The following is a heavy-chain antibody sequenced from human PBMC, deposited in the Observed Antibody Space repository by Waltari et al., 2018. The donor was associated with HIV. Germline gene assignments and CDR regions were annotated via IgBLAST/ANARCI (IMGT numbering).Heavy chain of an antibody. CDR3: SGPDGDQGTSVTYYGMGV. Sequence: EVQLVETGGDVIRPGGSLRLSCSTSGIAVTSTYLNWVRQAPGKGLEWVSVIYRGGDTKYADSVKGRFLISRDNSKNTVFLQLNRLRVEDTAVYYCSGPDGDQGTSVTYYGMGVWGQGTTVIVSS. D-gene: IGHD4-17*01. CDR1: GIAVTSTY. J-gene: IGHJ6*02. V-gene: IGHV3-53*02. CDR2: IYRGGDT.